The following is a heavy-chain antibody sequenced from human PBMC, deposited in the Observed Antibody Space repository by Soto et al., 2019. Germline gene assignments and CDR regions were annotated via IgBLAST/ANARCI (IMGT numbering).Heavy chain of an antibody. CDR3: VIRYSSSWYRDY. J-gene: IGHJ4*02. CDR2: INAGNGNT. V-gene: IGHV1-3*01. CDR1: GYTFTSYA. Sequence: ASVKVSCKASGYTFTSYAMHWVRQAPGQRLEWMGWINAGNGNTKYSQKFQGRVTITRDTSASTAYMELSSLRSEDTAVYYCVIRYSSSWYRDYGGKGTLVTVPS. D-gene: IGHD6-13*01.